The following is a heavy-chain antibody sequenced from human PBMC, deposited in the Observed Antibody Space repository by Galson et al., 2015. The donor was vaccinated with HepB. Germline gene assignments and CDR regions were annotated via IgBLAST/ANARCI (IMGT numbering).Heavy chain of an antibody. J-gene: IGHJ5*02. V-gene: IGHV3-33*08. CDR2: IWYDGSNK. CDR3: ARDRVEWELLFDP. D-gene: IGHD1-26*01. CDR1: GFTFSSYG. Sequence: SLRLACAASGFTFSSYGMHWVRQAPGKGLEWVAVIWYDGSNKDYADSVKGRFTISRDNSKNTLYLQMNSLRAEDTAVYYCARDRVEWELLFDPWGQGTLVTVSS.